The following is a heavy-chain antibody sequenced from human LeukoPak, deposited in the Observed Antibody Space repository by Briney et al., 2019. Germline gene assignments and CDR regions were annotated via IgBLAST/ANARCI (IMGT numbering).Heavy chain of an antibody. CDR1: GFTVSSNY. D-gene: IGHD3-22*01. CDR2: IYSGGST. V-gene: IGHV3-66*04. CDR3: VKLLVEMRLLLPYFDY. J-gene: IGHJ4*02. Sequence: GGSLRLSCAASGFTVSSNYMSWVRQAPGKGLEWVSVIYSGGSTYYADSVKGRFTISRDNSKNMLYLHMSSLRPEDTAVYYCVKLLVEMRLLLPYFDYWGQGTLVTVSS.